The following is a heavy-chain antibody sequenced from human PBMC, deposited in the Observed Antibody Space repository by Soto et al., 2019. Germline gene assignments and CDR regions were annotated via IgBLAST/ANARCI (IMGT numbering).Heavy chain of an antibody. J-gene: IGHJ6*02. D-gene: IGHD1-26*01. CDR1: GGTFDNFI. Sequence: QVQLVQSGAEVKEPGSSVRVSCKASGGTFDNFIMNWVRQTPGQGLEWMGGIVPMLGTPTYAEKFKGRVTISATGSTSTMDMEVTSLRSEDTAIYYCAINGTYSSSLSQYSGMDVWGQGTTVNGSS. V-gene: IGHV1-69*01. CDR3: AINGTYSSSLSQYSGMDV. CDR2: IVPMLGTP.